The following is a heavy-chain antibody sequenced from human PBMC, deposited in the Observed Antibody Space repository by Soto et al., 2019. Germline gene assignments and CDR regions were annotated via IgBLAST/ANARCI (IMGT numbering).Heavy chain of an antibody. D-gene: IGHD1-1*01. CDR1: GLTISGKKY. CDR3: ATWHEREHAFDV. CDR2: LYDVDGS. Sequence: DVQLVESGGGLIQPGESLRLSCAAFGLTISGKKYVAWVRQAPGKGLGWVSALYDVDGSFYADSVTGRFTTSSDSSKTTVYLQTKDLRPDDTAGYYWATWHEREHAFDVWGQGTTVTNSS. J-gene: IGHJ3*01. V-gene: IGHV3-53*01.